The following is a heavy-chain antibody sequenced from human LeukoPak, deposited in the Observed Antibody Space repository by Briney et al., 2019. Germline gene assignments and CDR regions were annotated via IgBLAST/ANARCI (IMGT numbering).Heavy chain of an antibody. V-gene: IGHV4-34*01. CDR1: GGSFSGYY. CDR2: INHSGST. CDR3: ARGTTMVRGVIIDWFDP. D-gene: IGHD3-10*01. J-gene: IGHJ5*02. Sequence: SETLSLTCAVYGGSFSGYYWSWIRQPPGKGREGIGEINHSGSTNYNPSLKSRVTISVDTSKNQFSLKLSSVTAADTAVYYCARGTTMVRGVIIDWFDPWGQGTLVTVSS.